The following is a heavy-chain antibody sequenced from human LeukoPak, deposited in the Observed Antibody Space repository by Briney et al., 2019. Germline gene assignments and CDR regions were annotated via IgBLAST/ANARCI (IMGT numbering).Heavy chain of an antibody. CDR2: ISGSGGRT. J-gene: IGHJ4*02. CDR3: ARVNDYDSGSLYRPIDY. V-gene: IGHV3-23*01. D-gene: IGHD3-10*01. CDR1: GFTFSSYA. Sequence: PGGSLRLSCAASGFTFSSYAMTWVRQAPGKGLEWVSAISGSGGRTYYAESVKGRFTTSRDNVKNSLYLQMNSLRAEDTAVYSCARVNDYDSGSLYRPIDYWGQGTLVTVSS.